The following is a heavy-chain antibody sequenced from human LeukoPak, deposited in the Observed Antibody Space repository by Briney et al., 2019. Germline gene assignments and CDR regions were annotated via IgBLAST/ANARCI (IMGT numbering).Heavy chain of an antibody. V-gene: IGHV3-23*01. D-gene: IGHD2-8*02. CDR3: GKVLSLTRSYWYGLDA. J-gene: IGHJ6*02. Sequence: GGSLRLSCAASGFSFSIYSMNWVRQFPGKGLESISSISGSGSETYYFESVRGRFTISRDNSKKTLFLQVNNLRPEDTAVYYCGKVLSLTRSYWYGLDAWGQGTTVTVSS. CDR2: ISGSGSET. CDR1: GFSFSIYS.